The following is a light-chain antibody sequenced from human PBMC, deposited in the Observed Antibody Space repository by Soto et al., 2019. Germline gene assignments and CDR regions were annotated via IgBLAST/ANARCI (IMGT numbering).Light chain of an antibody. CDR1: QSVSSY. V-gene: IGKV3-11*01. CDR2: DAS. CDR3: QQRRSWPVT. J-gene: IGKJ5*01. Sequence: EIVLTQSPATLSLSPGERATLSCRASQSVSSYLVWYQQKPGQPPRLLIYDASNRATGLPARFSGSGSGTDFTLTISRLKPEDFAVYYCQQRRSWPVTFGQGTRLEIK.